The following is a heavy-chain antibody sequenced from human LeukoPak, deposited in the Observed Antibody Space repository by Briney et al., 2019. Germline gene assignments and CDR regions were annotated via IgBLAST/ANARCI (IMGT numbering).Heavy chain of an antibody. J-gene: IGHJ6*03. CDR3: ARSRAMAAYYYYYYMDV. V-gene: IGHV1-2*02. CDR2: INPNSGGT. D-gene: IGHD5-18*01. Sequence: GASVKVSCKASGYTFTGYYMHWVRQAPGQGLEWMGWINPNSGGTNYAQKFQGRVTMTRDTSISTAYMELSRPRSDDTAVYYCARSRAMAAYYYYYYMDVWGKGTTVTVSS. CDR1: GYTFTGYY.